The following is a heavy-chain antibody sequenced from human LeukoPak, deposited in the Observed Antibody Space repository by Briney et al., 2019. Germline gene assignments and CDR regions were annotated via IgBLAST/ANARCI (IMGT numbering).Heavy chain of an antibody. J-gene: IGHJ1*01. V-gene: IGHV5-51*01. Sequence: GESLKISCKGSGYCFTSYWIGWVRQMPGKGLEWMGIIYPGDSDTRYSPSFQGQVTISADKSISTAYLQWSSLKASDTAMYYCASTGCSGGSCYSIYFQHWGQGTLVTVSS. CDR3: ASTGCSGGSCYSIYFQH. CDR2: IYPGDSDT. CDR1: GYCFTSYW. D-gene: IGHD2-15*01.